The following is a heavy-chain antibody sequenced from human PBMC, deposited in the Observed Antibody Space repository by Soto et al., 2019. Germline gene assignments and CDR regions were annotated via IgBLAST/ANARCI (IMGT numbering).Heavy chain of an antibody. Sequence: EVQLLESGGGLVQPGGSLRLSCSASGFTFSSYAMRWVRQAPVKGLEWVSAISGSGDSTYYADSVKGRFTISRDNSKNTLYLQMNSLRAEDTAVYYCAIRGSGSYYDYCGQGSRGTVCS. V-gene: IGHV3-23*01. J-gene: IGHJ4*02. CDR3: AIRGSGSYYDY. D-gene: IGHD1-26*01. CDR1: GFTFSSYA. CDR2: ISGSGDST.